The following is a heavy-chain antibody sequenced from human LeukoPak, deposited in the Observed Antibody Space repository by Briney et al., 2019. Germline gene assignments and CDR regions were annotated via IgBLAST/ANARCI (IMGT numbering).Heavy chain of an antibody. CDR1: GFTFSSYW. J-gene: IGHJ4*02. V-gene: IGHV3-7*04. CDR3: ARVTTNGYFEY. Sequence: PGGSLRLSCAASGFTFSSYWMSWVRQAPGKGLEWVARIKFDESEKHYMDSVKGRFTISRDTAKNSLYLQMNSLRVEDTAVYFCARVTTNGYFEYWGQGSLVTVSP. D-gene: IGHD1-1*01. CDR2: IKFDESEK.